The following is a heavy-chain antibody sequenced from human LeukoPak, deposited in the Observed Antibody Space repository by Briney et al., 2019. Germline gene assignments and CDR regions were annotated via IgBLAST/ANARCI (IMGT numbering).Heavy chain of an antibody. CDR2: INEDETQK. V-gene: IGHV3-7*01. J-gene: IGHJ3*02. CDR3: TRDRVGGTYGFDI. CDR1: GFTVESYW. Sequence: GGSLRLSCLASGFTVESYWMSWVRQIPGKGLEWVANINEDETQKYFADSVKGRFTTSKDNVKKSVYLQMSSLRVEDTAVYYCTRDRVGGTYGFDIWGQGTAVTVST. D-gene: IGHD1-26*01.